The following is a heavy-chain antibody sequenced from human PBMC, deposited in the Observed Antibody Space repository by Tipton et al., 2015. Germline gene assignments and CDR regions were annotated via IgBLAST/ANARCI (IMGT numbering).Heavy chain of an antibody. D-gene: IGHD2-15*01. J-gene: IGHJ4*02. CDR3: ARTGSCSGGSCYFSYFDY. CDR2: IYYSGST. Sequence: TLSLTCTVSGGSFSDYYWSWIRQSPGEGLEWIGYIYYSGSTNYNPSLRSRVAMSMDTSKNQFSLKLSSVIAADTAVYYCARTGSCSGGSCYFSYFDYWGQGTLLTVSS. V-gene: IGHV4-59*01. CDR1: GGSFSDYY.